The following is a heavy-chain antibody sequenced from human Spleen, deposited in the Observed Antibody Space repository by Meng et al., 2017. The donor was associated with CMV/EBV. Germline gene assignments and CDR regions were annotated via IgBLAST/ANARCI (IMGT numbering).Heavy chain of an antibody. CDR3: AKDLLNWGVGAGFDY. CDR1: GFTFSSYA. Sequence: GESLKISCAASGFTFSSYAMHWVRQAPGKGLEWVAVISYDGSNKYYADSVKGRFTISRDTSKKTLYLQMTSLRADDTAVYYCAKDLLNWGVGAGFDYWGQGSLVTVSS. J-gene: IGHJ4*02. V-gene: IGHV3-30-3*01. D-gene: IGHD7-27*01. CDR2: ISYDGSNK.